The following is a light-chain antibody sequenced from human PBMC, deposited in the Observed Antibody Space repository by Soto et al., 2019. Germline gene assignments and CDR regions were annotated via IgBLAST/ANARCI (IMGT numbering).Light chain of an antibody. CDR1: RDIHTW. J-gene: IGKJ1*01. CDR3: QQYNSYSWM. V-gene: IGKV1D-12*01. CDR2: AAT. Sequence: DIQMTQSPSSVSASVGDRVTITCRASRDIHTWLAWFQQKPGKAPKLLIHAATSLHTGVPSRFSGSGSGTDFTLTISSLQPEDFATYYCQQYNSYSWMFGQGTKVDIK.